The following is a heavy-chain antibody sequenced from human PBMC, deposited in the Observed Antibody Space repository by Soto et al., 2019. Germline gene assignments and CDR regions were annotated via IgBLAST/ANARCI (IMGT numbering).Heavy chain of an antibody. CDR1: GFTFSSYA. V-gene: IGHV3-23*01. CDR3: AKDRGGYDRQYYFDY. D-gene: IGHD5-12*01. CDR2: ISGSGGSA. J-gene: IGHJ4*02. Sequence: PGGSLRLSCAASGFTFSSYAMSWVRQAPGKGLEWVSAISGSGGSAYYADSVKGRFTISRDNSKNTLYLQMNSLRAEDTAVYYCAKDRGGYDRQYYFDYWGQGTLVTVSS.